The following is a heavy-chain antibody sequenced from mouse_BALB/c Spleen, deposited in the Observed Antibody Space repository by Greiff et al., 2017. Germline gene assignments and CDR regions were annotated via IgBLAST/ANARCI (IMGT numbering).Heavy chain of an antibody. CDR3: ARRWGYDRVDYFDY. Sequence: EVKLMESGGGLVQPGGSLKLSCAASGFTFSSYTMSWVRQTPEKRLELVAAINSNGGSTYYPDTVKGRFTISRDNAKNTLYLQMSSLKSEDTALYYCARRWGYDRVDYFDYWGQGTTLTVSS. D-gene: IGHD2-2*01. CDR2: INSNGGST. V-gene: IGHV5-6-2*01. CDR1: GFTFSSYT. J-gene: IGHJ2*01.